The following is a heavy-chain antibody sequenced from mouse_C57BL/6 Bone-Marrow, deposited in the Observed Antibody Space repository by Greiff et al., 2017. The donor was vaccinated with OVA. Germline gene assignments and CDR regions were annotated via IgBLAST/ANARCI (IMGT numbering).Heavy chain of an antibody. CDR1: GYTFTDYY. CDR2: INPNNGGT. J-gene: IGHJ2*01. CDR3: ARRGDYDGPYYFDY. Sequence: EVKLQQSGPELVKPGASVKISCKASGYTFTDYYMNWVKQSHGKSLEWIGDINPNNGGTSYNQKFKGKATLTVDKSSSTAYMELRSLTSEDSAVYYCARRGDYDGPYYFDYWGQGTTLTVSS. D-gene: IGHD2-4*01. V-gene: IGHV1-26*01.